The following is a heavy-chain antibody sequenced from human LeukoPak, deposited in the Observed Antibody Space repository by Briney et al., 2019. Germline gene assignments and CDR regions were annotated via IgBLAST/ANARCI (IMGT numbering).Heavy chain of an antibody. CDR3: ATVGRSWYTHH. V-gene: IGHV1-18*01. CDR1: GYTFTSYG. D-gene: IGHD6-13*01. J-gene: IGHJ5*02. Sequence: ASVKVSCKASGYTFTSYGISWVRQAPGQGLEWMGWISPYIGNTYYAQKFHCRVTLTTDTSTSTAFMELRSPRSDDPAVYYCATVGRSWYTHHWGQGTLVTVSS. CDR2: ISPYIGNT.